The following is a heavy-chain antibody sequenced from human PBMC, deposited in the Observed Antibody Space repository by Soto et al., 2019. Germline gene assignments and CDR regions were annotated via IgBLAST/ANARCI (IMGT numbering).Heavy chain of an antibody. CDR1: GVSLTRGTYY. V-gene: IGHV4-31*03. Sequence: PSETLSLTCSVSGVSLTRGTYYLSWIRQHPGKGLEWIGYIFYSGSTDYNPSLKSRVNISVDTAKNQFSLKLSSVTAADTAVYYCASTEDFFDYWGQGTLVTVSS. CDR2: IFYSGST. J-gene: IGHJ4*02. CDR3: ASTEDFFDY.